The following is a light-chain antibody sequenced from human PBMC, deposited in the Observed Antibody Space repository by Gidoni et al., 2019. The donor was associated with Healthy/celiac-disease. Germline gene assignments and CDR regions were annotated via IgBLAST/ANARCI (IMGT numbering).Light chain of an antibody. J-gene: IGKJ2*03. CDR3: QQSYSTVYS. CDR2: AAS. V-gene: IGKV1-39*01. CDR1: QSISSY. Sequence: DIQMTQSPSSLSASVGDRVTITCRASQSISSYLNWYQQKPGKAPKLLIYAASSLQSGVPSSFSGSGSGTDFTLTISSLQPEDFATYYCQQSYSTVYSFGQGTKLEIK.